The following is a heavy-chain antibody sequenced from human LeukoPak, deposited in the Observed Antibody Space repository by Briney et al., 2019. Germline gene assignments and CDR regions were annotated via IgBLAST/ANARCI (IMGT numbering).Heavy chain of an antibody. V-gene: IGHV4-38-2*01. CDR2: IYHSGST. CDR1: GYSISSGYY. Sequence: PSETLSLTCAVSGYSISSGYYWGWSRQPPGKGVEWIGSIYHSGSTYYTPSLKSRVTISVDTSKNQFSLKLSSVTAADTAVYYCARHGRSNRHPFDYWGPGTLVTVSS. J-gene: IGHJ4*02. CDR3: ARHGRSNRHPFDY. D-gene: IGHD1-14*01.